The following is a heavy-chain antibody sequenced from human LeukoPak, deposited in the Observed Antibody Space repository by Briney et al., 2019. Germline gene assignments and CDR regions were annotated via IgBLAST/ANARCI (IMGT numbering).Heavy chain of an antibody. Sequence: GGSLRLPCAASGFTFSSYAMHWVRQAPGKGLEWVAVISYDGSNKYYADSVKGRFTISRDNSKNTLYLQMNSLRAEDTAVYYCASSRLTTVTPFDYWGQGTLVTVSS. V-gene: IGHV3-30*04. CDR1: GFTFSSYA. D-gene: IGHD4-11*01. CDR2: ISYDGSNK. CDR3: ASSRLTTVTPFDY. J-gene: IGHJ4*02.